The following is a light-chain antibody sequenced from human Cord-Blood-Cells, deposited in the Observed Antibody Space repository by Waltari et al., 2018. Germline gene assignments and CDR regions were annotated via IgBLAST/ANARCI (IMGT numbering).Light chain of an antibody. CDR3: QQYYSTPYS. CDR2: WAS. CDR1: QSVLYSSNNKNY. Sequence: DIMMTHSPDSLAVSLGERATINCKSSQSVLYSSNNKNYLAWYQQKPGQPPKLLIYWASTRESGVPDRFSGSESGTDVTLTISSLQAEDVAVYYCQQYYSTPYSFGQGTKLEIK. J-gene: IGKJ2*03. V-gene: IGKV4-1*01.